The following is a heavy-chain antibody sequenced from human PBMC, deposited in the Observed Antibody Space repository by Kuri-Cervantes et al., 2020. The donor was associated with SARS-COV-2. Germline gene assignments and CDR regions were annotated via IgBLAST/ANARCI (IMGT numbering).Heavy chain of an antibody. CDR1: GYTFTSYD. CDR2: MNPNSGNT. D-gene: IGHD3-9*01. V-gene: IGHV1-8*01. J-gene: IGHJ6*02. CDR3: ASMALRYFDLYYYYYGMDV. Sequence: ASVKVSCKASGYTFTSYDINWVRQATGQGLEWMGWMNPNSGNTGYAQKFQGRVTMTRNTSISTAYMELSSLRSEDTAVYYRASMALRYFDLYYYYYGMDVWGQGTTVTGSS.